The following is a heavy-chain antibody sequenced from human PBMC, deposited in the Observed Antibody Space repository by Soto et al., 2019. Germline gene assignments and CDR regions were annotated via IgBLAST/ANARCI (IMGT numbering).Heavy chain of an antibody. CDR2: INHSGSN. Sequence: SETLSLTCVVSGGSFSTYYYNWIRQSPGKGLEWIGEINHSGSNNYSPSLKSRVTMSLDTSKNQFSLKLTSVTAADTAVYYCARGGSNDWQVAFDIWGQGTMVTV. D-gene: IGHD3-9*01. CDR3: ARGGSNDWQVAFDI. V-gene: IGHV4-34*01. J-gene: IGHJ3*02. CDR1: GGSFSTYY.